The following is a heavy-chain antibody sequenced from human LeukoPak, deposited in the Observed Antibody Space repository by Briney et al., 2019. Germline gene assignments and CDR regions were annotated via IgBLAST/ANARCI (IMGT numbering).Heavy chain of an antibody. V-gene: IGHV4-34*01. Sequence: SETMSLTCAVYGGSFSGYYWSWIRQPPGKGLEWIGEINHSGSTNYNPSLKSRVTISVDTSKNQFSLKLSSVTAADTAVYYCARGSSGDYWGQGTLVTVSS. CDR2: INHSGST. D-gene: IGHD6-19*01. J-gene: IGHJ4*02. CDR3: ARGSSGDY. CDR1: GGSFSGYY.